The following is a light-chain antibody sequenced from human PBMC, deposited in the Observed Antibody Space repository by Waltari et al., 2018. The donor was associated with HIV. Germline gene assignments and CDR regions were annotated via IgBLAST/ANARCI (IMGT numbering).Light chain of an antibody. Sequence: SYVLTQPPSVSVPPGTTARITCEGNNFGSKRVHWYLQRPGQAPVLVIHYDSERPSGIPERFSGYKSGNTATLTVSRVEAGDEAGYYCQVWDSSNNHVVFGGGTKLTVL. CDR1: NFGSKR. V-gene: IGLV3-21*04. CDR3: QVWDSSNNHVV. CDR2: YDS. J-gene: IGLJ2*01.